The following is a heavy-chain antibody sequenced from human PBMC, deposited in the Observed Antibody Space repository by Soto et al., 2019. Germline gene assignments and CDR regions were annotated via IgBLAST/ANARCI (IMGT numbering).Heavy chain of an antibody. D-gene: IGHD3-16*02. CDR1: GFTFASST. V-gene: IGHV1-58*01. J-gene: IGHJ5*02. CDR3: AAGYLNWFDP. Sequence: SVKVSCKVSGFTFASSTVQWVRQTRGQRLECIGWIVVGSGNTNYAQKFQVRVTISRDMSTRTAYMELSSLTSEDTAVYYCAAGYLNWFDPWGQGTLVTVSS. CDR2: IVVGSGNT.